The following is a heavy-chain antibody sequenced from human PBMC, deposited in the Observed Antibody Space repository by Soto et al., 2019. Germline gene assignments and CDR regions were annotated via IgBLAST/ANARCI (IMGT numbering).Heavy chain of an antibody. CDR1: GGSFSGYY. D-gene: IGHD3-22*01. V-gene: IGHV4-34*01. CDR3: APHDRSGYYEVSFDY. J-gene: IGHJ4*02. Sequence: PSETLSLTCAVYGGSFSGYYWSWIRQPPGEGLEWIGEINHSGSTNYNPSLKSRVTISVDTSKNQFSLKLSSVTAADTAVYCCAPHDRSGYYEVSFDYWGQGTRGTVSS. CDR2: INHSGST.